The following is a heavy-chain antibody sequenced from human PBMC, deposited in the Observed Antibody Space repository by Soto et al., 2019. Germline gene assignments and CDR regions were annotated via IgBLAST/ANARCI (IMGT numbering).Heavy chain of an antibody. Sequence: QVQLVQSGAEVKKPGASVKVSCKASGYTFTSYGISWVRQAPGQGLEWMGWISAYNGNTNYAQKFQGRVTITADESTSTAYMELSSLRSEDTAVYYCAREGSIAAAFSSSLQGVLGYWGQGTLVTVSS. D-gene: IGHD6-13*01. CDR1: GYTFTSYG. CDR3: AREGSIAAAFSSSLQGVLGY. J-gene: IGHJ4*02. V-gene: IGHV1-18*04. CDR2: ISAYNGNT.